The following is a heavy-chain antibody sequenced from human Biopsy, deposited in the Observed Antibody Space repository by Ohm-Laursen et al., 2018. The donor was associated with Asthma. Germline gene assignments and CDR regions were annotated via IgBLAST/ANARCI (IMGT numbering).Heavy chain of an antibody. D-gene: IGHD6-19*01. V-gene: IGHV1-69*01. CDR3: ARCQVGYSSGWSLLLKKIYYSGMDV. CDR2: IMTVFGTT. CDR1: GGTFSNFA. Sequence: SSVKVSCKAPGGTFSNFAIGWVRQAPGQGLEWLGGIMTVFGTTNNAQKFQGRVTITADESTSTAYMEVTSLRSEDTAIYYCARCQVGYSSGWSLLLKKIYYSGMDVWGQGTAVTVSS. J-gene: IGHJ6*02.